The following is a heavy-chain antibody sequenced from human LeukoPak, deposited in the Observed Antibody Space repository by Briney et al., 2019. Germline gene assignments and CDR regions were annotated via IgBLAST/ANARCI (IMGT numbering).Heavy chain of an antibody. D-gene: IGHD2-15*01. Sequence: ASVKVSCKGSGYTFTNYAVHWVRQAPGQRLGWLGWINPGNGDTKYSQNFQGRVTVTSDTSAATAYVELNSLTSEDTAVYYCARERWHCRVNCYSVYYYALDVWGQGTTVTVSS. CDR3: ARERWHCRVNCYSVYYYALDV. J-gene: IGHJ6*02. V-gene: IGHV1-3*01. CDR1: GYTFTNYA. CDR2: INPGNGDT.